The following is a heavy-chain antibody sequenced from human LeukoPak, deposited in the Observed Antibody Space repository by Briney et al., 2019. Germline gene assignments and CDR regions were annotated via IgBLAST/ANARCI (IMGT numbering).Heavy chain of an antibody. D-gene: IGHD2-21*02. CDR3: ANLLFCGGDCYSGGFDY. CDR1: GFTFSNYG. CDR2: INSDGSST. Sequence: GGSLRLSCAASGFTFSNYGMHWVRQAPGKGLVWVSRINSDGSSTTYADSVKGRFTISRDNAKNTLYLQMNSLRAEDTAVYYCANLLFCGGDCYSGGFDYWGQGTLVTVSS. V-gene: IGHV3-74*01. J-gene: IGHJ4*02.